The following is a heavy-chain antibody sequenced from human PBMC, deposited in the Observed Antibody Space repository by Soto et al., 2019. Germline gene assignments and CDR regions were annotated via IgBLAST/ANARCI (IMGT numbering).Heavy chain of an antibody. CDR2: ISSSSSTI. V-gene: IGHV3-48*02. Sequence: GGSLRLSCAASGFTFSSYSMNWVRQAPGKGLEWVSYISSSSSTIYYADSVKGRFTISRDNAKNSLDLQMNSLRDEDTAVYYCERSITICGVVNSNGNDVWGQGTTVTVSS. J-gene: IGHJ6*02. CDR1: GFTFSSYS. D-gene: IGHD3-3*01. CDR3: ERSITICGVVNSNGNDV.